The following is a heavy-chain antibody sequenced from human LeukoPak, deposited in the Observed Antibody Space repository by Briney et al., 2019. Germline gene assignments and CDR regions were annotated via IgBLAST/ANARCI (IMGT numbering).Heavy chain of an antibody. CDR3: ARVTVEAATKRYFDY. D-gene: IGHD2-15*01. V-gene: IGHV4-59*11. CDR1: GVAIRSHY. CDR2: IISTGTA. Sequence: SETLSLTCTVSGVAIRSHYWSWIRQPPGKGPEWLGFIISTGTANYNPSLKGRVTLSIDTPKDQFSLRLRSVTAADTAVYYCARVTVEAATKRYFDYWGQGARVTVSS. J-gene: IGHJ4*02.